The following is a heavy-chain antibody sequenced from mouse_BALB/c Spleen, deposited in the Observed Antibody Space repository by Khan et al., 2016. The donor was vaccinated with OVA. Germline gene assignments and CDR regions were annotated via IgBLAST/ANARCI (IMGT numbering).Heavy chain of an antibody. CDR1: GYTFVNYW. J-gene: IGHJ2*01. CDR3: ARRGLRWDFDY. D-gene: IGHD1-1*01. Sequence: VQLQESGAELAKPGASVKMSCKASGYTFVNYWILWVKQRPGQGLEWIGYINPSIGYTENNQNFKVKATLTADKSSSTAYMQLSSLTSEDSAVYYGARRGLRWDFDYGGQGTTLTVSS. CDR2: INPSIGYT. V-gene: IGHV1-7*01.